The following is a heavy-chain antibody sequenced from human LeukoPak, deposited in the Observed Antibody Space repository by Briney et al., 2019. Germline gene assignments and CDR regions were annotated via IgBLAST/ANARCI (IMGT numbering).Heavy chain of an antibody. V-gene: IGHV1-46*01. Sequence: ASVKVSCKASGYTFTSYYMHWVRQAPGQGLEWMGIINPSGGSTSYAQKFQGRVTMTRDTSTGTVYMELSSLRSEDTAVYYCAREGRIVGANDAFDIWGQGTMVTVSS. CDR1: GYTFTSYY. CDR2: INPSGGST. J-gene: IGHJ3*02. D-gene: IGHD1-26*01. CDR3: AREGRIVGANDAFDI.